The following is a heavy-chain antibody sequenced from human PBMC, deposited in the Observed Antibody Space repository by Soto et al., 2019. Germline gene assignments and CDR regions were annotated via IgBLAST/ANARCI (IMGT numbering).Heavy chain of an antibody. CDR1: GYSFSTYW. Sequence: PGESLKISCTGSGYSFSTYWIAWVRQMPGKGLEWMGRIDPSDSYTNYSPSFQGHVTISTDKSISTAYLHWSSLKASDTAIFYCARHRLRETTLDYWGQGTLVTVSS. CDR3: ARHRLRETTLDY. J-gene: IGHJ4*02. CDR2: IDPSDSYT. D-gene: IGHD4-17*01. V-gene: IGHV5-10-1*01.